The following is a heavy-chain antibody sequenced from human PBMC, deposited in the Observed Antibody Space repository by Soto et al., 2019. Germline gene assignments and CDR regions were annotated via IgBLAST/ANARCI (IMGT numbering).Heavy chain of an antibody. D-gene: IGHD1-26*01. V-gene: IGHV1-69*04. CDR1: GGTFSSYA. CDR3: ARVIGGSLNYYYYYGMDV. CDR2: IIPILGIA. Sequence: ASVKVSCKASGGTFSSYAISWVRQAPGQGLEWMGRIIPILGIANYAQKFQGRVTITADKSTSTAYMELSSLRSEDTAVYYCARVIGGSLNYYYYYGMDVWGQGTTVTVSS. J-gene: IGHJ6*02.